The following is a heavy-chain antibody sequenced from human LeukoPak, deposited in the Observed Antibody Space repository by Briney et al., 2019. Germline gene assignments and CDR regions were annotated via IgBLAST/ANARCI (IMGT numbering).Heavy chain of an antibody. CDR2: TYYRSKWYN. Sequence: RSQTLSLTCAISGDSVSSNSAAWNWIRQSPSRGLEWLGRTYYRSKWYNDYAVSVKSRITINPDTSKNQFSLQLNSVTPEDTAVYYCARDSGIAVAGTHDAFDIWGQGTMVTVSS. J-gene: IGHJ3*02. CDR1: GDSVSSNSAA. D-gene: IGHD6-19*01. CDR3: ARDSGIAVAGTHDAFDI. V-gene: IGHV6-1*01.